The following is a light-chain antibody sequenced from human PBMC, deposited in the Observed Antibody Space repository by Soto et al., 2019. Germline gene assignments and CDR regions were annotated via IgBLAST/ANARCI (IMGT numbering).Light chain of an antibody. CDR1: QDIRNS. V-gene: IGKV1-33*01. CDR3: QQSHDLPLT. Sequence: DLPMTQSPTSLSASVGDGVTITCQASQDIRNSLNWFQQKPGKAPKLLIYDASSVEAGVPSRFSGAGSGTEFTFTINSLRPEDVATYYCQQSHDLPLTFGGGT. CDR2: DAS. J-gene: IGKJ4*01.